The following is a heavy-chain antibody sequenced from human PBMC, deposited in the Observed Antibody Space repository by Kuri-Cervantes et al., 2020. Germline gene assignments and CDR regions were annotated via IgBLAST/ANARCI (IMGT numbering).Heavy chain of an antibody. V-gene: IGHV4-38-2*01. D-gene: IGHD2-2*02. CDR2: IYHSGST. CDR3: ARRVPAAIGYYYYYMDV. J-gene: IGHJ6*03. CDR1: GYSISSGYY. Sequence: SETLSLTCAVSGYSISSGYYWGWIRQPPGKGLEWIGSIYHSGSTYYNPSLKSRVTISVDTSKNQFSLELSSVTAADTAVYYCARRVPAAIGYYYYYMDVWGKGTTVTVSS.